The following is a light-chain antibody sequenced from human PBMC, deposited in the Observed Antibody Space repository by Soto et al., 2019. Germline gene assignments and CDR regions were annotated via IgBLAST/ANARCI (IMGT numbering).Light chain of an antibody. CDR2: SAS. V-gene: IGKV3-15*01. CDR1: QSVSSN. CDR3: QQYHHSTRT. J-gene: IGKJ4*01. Sequence: EVVLTQSPATLSVSPGERATLSCRASQSVSSNLVWYQQKSGQPPRLLIYSASTRATGIPARFSGTGSGTDFTLTISSLQSEDVAVYYGQQYHHSTRTFGDGTRVEIK.